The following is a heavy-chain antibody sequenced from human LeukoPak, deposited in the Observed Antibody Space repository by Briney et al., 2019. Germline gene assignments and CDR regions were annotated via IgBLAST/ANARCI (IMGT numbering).Heavy chain of an antibody. Sequence: GGSLRLSCAASGFTFSTFAMIWVRQPPGKGLEWVSSIFPSGGEIHYADSVRGRFTISRDNSKSTLSLQMNSLRVEDTAVYYCAKVAKYYYGSETYYFFEQGGRGTPVTASS. V-gene: IGHV3-23*01. D-gene: IGHD3-10*01. CDR1: GFTFSTFA. J-gene: IGHJ1*01. CDR3: AKVAKYYYGSETYYFFEQ. CDR2: IFPSGGEI.